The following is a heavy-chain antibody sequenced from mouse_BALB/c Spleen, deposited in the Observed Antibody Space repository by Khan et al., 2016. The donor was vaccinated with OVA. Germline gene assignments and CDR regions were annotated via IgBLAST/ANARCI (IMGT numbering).Heavy chain of an antibody. V-gene: IGHV5-17*02. CDR2: ISSGSSTI. Sequence: EVELVESGGGLVQPGGSRKLSCAAAGFTFSSFRMHWVRQAPENGLEWVAYISSGSSTIYYADTVKGRFTISRDNPKNTLFLQLTSLRSEDRAMYYGARGYWAYWGQGTLVTVAA. J-gene: IGHJ3*01. CDR3: ARGYWAY. CDR1: GFTFSSFR. D-gene: IGHD2-3*01.